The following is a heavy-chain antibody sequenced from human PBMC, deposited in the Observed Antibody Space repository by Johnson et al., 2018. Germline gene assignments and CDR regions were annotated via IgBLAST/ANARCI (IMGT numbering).Heavy chain of an antibody. D-gene: IGHD2-15*01. Sequence: VQLVESGGGLIQPGGSLRLSCAASGFTVSSNYMSWVRQAPGKGLEWVSVIYSGGSTYYADSVKGRFTISRDNSKNTLYLQMNRLGDEDTAVYYWARAVVGKGYFQHWGQGTLVTVSS. CDR1: GFTVSSNY. J-gene: IGHJ1*01. CDR2: IYSGGST. CDR3: ARAVVGKGYFQH. V-gene: IGHV3-53*01.